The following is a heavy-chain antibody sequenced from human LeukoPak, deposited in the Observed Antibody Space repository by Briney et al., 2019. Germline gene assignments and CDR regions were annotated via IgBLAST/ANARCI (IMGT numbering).Heavy chain of an antibody. Sequence: PGGSLRLSCAASEFTFSSFSMNWVRQPPGKGLEWIGEINHSGSTNYNPSLKSRVTISVDTSKNQFSLKLSSVTAADTAVYYCARSRSRLRLGELSLYSQRYERKTEFDYWGQGTLVTVSS. CDR3: ARSRSRLRLGELSLYSQRYERKTEFDY. D-gene: IGHD3-16*02. V-gene: IGHV4-34*01. CDR1: EFTFSSFS. CDR2: INHSGST. J-gene: IGHJ4*02.